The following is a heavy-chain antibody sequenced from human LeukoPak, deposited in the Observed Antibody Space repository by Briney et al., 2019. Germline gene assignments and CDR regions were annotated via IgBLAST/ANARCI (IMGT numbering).Heavy chain of an antibody. D-gene: IGHD6-19*01. CDR1: GYTFTGYY. V-gene: IGHV1-2*02. CDR3: AGGGLSGQLDY. Sequence: AASVKASCKASGYTFTGYYMHWVRQAPGQGLEWMGWINPNSGGTNSAQKFQGRVTMTRDTSISTAYMELSRLRSDDTAVYYCAGGGLSGQLDYWGQGTLVTVSS. J-gene: IGHJ4*02. CDR2: INPNSGGT.